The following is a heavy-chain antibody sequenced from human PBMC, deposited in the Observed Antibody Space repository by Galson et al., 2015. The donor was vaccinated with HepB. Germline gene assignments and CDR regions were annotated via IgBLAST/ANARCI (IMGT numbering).Heavy chain of an antibody. Sequence: SLRLSCAASGFTFSSYAMHWVRQAPGKGLEWVAVISYDGSNKYYADSVKGRFTISRDNSKNTLYLQMNSLRAEDTAVYYCARAWGRSGWSEYFDLWGRGTLVTVSS. D-gene: IGHD6-19*01. CDR3: ARAWGRSGWSEYFDL. V-gene: IGHV3-30-3*01. J-gene: IGHJ2*01. CDR2: ISYDGSNK. CDR1: GFTFSSYA.